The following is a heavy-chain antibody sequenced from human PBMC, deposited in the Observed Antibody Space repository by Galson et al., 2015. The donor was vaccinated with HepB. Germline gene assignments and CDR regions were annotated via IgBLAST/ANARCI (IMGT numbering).Heavy chain of an antibody. D-gene: IGHD2-15*01. CDR3: ASPFCIGGNCYPLWY. CDR1: GFTVSNSY. Sequence: SLRLSCAVSGFTVSNSYVSWVRRAPGKGLEWLSVIYSGGHAFYADSVQGRFTISRDTSKNTVYLQMKSLRAEDTAVYYCASPFCIGGNCYPLWYWGQGTLVTVSS. J-gene: IGHJ4*02. CDR2: IYSGGHA. V-gene: IGHV3-53*01.